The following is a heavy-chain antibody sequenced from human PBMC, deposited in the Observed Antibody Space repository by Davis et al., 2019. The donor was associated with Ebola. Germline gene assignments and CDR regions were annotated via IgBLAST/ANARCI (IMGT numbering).Heavy chain of an antibody. CDR2: ISSSGSTI. CDR1: GFTFSDYY. CDR3: AAAGTPYYYYGMDV. J-gene: IGHJ6*02. Sequence: GESLKISCAASGFTFSDYYMSWIRQAPGKGLEWVSYISSSGSTIYYADSVKGRFTISWDNAKNSLYLQMNSLRAEDTAVYYCAAAGTPYYYYGMDVWGQGTTVIVSS. D-gene: IGHD6-13*01. V-gene: IGHV3-11*01.